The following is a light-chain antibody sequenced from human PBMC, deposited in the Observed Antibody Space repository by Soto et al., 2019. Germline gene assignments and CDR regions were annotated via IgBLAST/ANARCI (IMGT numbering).Light chain of an antibody. J-gene: IGLJ1*01. CDR3: SSYSGSSPLYV. CDR2: EVS. CDR1: SSDIGAYNY. Sequence: QSALTQPASLSGSPGQSITISCTGTSSDIGAYNYVSWYQLHPGKAPKLMIYEVSYRTSGLSNRFSGSKSGNTASLTISGLQAEDEADYFCSSYSGSSPLYVFGTGTKVTVL. V-gene: IGLV2-14*01.